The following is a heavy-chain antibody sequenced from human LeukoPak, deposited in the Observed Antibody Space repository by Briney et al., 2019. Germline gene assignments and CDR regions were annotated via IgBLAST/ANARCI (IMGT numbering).Heavy chain of an antibody. D-gene: IGHD3/OR15-3a*01. Sequence: SGPTLVKPTQTLTLTCTFSGFSLSTSGVGVGWIRQPPGKALEWLALIYWDDDKRCSPSLKSRLTITKDTSKNQVVLTMTNMDPVDTATYYCAHSPPAAREGLSFDPWGQGTLVTVSS. CDR2: IYWDDDK. CDR1: GFSLSTSGVG. J-gene: IGHJ5*02. V-gene: IGHV2-5*02. CDR3: AHSPPAAREGLSFDP.